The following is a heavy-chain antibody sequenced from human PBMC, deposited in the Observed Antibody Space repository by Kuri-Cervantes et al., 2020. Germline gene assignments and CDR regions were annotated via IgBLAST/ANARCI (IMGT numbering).Heavy chain of an antibody. Sequence: GGSLRLSCAASGFTFSSYGMHWVRQAPGKGLEWVAVIWYDGSNKYYADSVKGRFTISRDNSKNTLYLQMNSLRAEDTAVYYCAREQIVVGLVGYYYGMNVWGQGTTVTVSS. CDR2: IWYDGSNK. CDR1: GFTFSSYG. J-gene: IGHJ6*02. CDR3: AREQIVVGLVGYYYGMNV. V-gene: IGHV3-33*01. D-gene: IGHD3-22*01.